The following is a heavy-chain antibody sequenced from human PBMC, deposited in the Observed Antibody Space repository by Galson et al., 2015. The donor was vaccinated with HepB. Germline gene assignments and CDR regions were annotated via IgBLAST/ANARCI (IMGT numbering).Heavy chain of an antibody. CDR3: AREGRPSNYGGGWFDP. V-gene: IGHV1-46*01. D-gene: IGHD4-11*01. CDR2: INPSGGST. CDR1: GYTFTSYY. J-gene: IGHJ5*02. Sequence: SVKVSCKASGYTFTSYYMHWVRQAPGQGLEWMGIINPSGGSTSYAQKFQGRVTMTRDTSTSTVYMELSSLRSEDTAVYYCAREGRPSNYGGGWFDPWGQGTLGTVSS.